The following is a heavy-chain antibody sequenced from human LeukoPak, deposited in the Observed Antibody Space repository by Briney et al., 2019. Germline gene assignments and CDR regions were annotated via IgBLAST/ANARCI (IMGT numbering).Heavy chain of an antibody. CDR2: IKSKTEGGTT. CDR1: GFTFDYAC. V-gene: IGHV3-15*01. CDR3: TTEVRDSSGYFYFDN. J-gene: IGHJ4*02. D-gene: IGHD3-22*01. Sequence: PGGSLRLSCAASGFTFDYACMSWVRQAPAKGLEWVGRIKSKTEGGTTVYAAPVQGRFTISRDDSKNTLYLRINSLKTEDTAVYFCTTEVRDSSGYFYFDNWGQGTLVTVSS.